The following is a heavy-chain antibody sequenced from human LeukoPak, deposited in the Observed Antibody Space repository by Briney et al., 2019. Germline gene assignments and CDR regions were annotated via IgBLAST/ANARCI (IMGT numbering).Heavy chain of an antibody. CDR1: GVSFSGYY. D-gene: IGHD3-3*01. J-gene: IGHJ4*02. CDR3: ASTPIGDDFWSGYYRGFDY. Sequence: SETLSLTCAVYGVSFSGYYWSWIRQPPGKGLEWIGRIYTSGSTNYNPSLKSRVTMSVDTSKNQFSLKLSSVTAADTAVYYCASTPIGDDFWSGYYRGFDYWGQGTLVTVSS. V-gene: IGHV4-59*10. CDR2: IYTSGST.